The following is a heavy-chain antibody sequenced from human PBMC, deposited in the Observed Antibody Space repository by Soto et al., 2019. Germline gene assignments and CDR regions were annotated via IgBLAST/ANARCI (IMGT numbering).Heavy chain of an antibody. Sequence: QVQLQESGPGLVKPSETLSLTCAVSGVSLTTNNWWTWVRQAPGKGLEWVGEIYQTGNTNYNPSLNSRVIASLDMSKNQFFLKLTSVTAADTAIYYCARGGYCSGGSCSGWFDSWGQGTLVTVSS. V-gene: IGHV4-4*02. CDR2: IYQTGNT. CDR3: ARGGYCSGGSCSGWFDS. CDR1: GVSLTTNNW. D-gene: IGHD2-15*01. J-gene: IGHJ5*01.